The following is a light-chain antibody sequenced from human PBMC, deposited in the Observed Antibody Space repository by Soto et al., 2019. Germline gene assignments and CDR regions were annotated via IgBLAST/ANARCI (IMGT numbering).Light chain of an antibody. Sequence: ETVLTQSPGTLSLSPGERATLSCRASQSITNNYLAWYQQKPGQAPRLLIYGASSRVTGIPDRFSGSGSGTDFTLTISRLEPEDFALYYCQHYRTSPITFGQGTRLEIK. V-gene: IGKV3-20*01. CDR2: GAS. J-gene: IGKJ5*01. CDR1: QSITNNY. CDR3: QHYRTSPIT.